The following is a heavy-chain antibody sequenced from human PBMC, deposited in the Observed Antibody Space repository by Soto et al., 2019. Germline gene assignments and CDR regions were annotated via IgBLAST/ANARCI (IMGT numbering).Heavy chain of an antibody. CDR3: ARGRPPYNWNDVYDY. J-gene: IGHJ4*02. CDR1: GYTFTSYG. D-gene: IGHD1-20*01. Sequence: ASVKVSCKASGYTFTSYGISWVRQAPGQGLEWMGWISAYNGNTNYAQKLQGRVTMTTDTSTSTAYMELRSLRSDDTAVYYCARGRPPYNWNDVYDYWGQGTLVTVSS. CDR2: ISAYNGNT. V-gene: IGHV1-18*01.